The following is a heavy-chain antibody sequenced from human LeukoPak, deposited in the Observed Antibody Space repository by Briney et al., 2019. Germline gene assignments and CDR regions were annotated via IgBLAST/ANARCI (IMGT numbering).Heavy chain of an antibody. D-gene: IGHD5-24*01. CDR2: ISYDGSNK. CDR1: GFTFSSYG. CDR3: AKAGGYKADAFDI. Sequence: GSLRLSCAASGFTFSSYGMHWVRQAPGKGLEWVAVISYDGSNKYYADSVKGRFTISRDNSKNTLYLQMNSLRAEDTAVYYCAKAGGYKADAFDIWGQGTMVTVSS. V-gene: IGHV3-30*18. J-gene: IGHJ3*02.